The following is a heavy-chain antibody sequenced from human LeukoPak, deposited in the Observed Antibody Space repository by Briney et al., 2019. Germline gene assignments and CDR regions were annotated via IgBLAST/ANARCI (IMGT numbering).Heavy chain of an antibody. CDR2: IYYSGST. Sequence: SETLSLTCTVSGGSISSGDYYWSWIRQPPGKGLEWIGYIYYSGSTYYNPSLKSRVTISVDTSKNQFSLKLSSVTAADTAVYYCARDLTPGWYFDLWGRGTLVTVSS. D-gene: IGHD4-23*01. CDR3: ARDLTPGWYFDL. V-gene: IGHV4-30-4*08. CDR1: GGSISSGDYY. J-gene: IGHJ2*01.